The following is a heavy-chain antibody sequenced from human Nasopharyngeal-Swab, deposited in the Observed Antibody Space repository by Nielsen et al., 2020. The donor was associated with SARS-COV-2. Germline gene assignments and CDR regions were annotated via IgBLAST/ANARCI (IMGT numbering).Heavy chain of an antibody. D-gene: IGHD3-10*01. V-gene: IGHV3-48*04. CDR2: ISSSNSTI. Sequence: GESLKISCAASGFTFSSYSMNWVRQAPGKGLEWVSYISSSNSTIYYADSVKGRFTISRDNAKNSLYLQMNSLRAEDTAVYYCARDTEGNFDYWGQGTLVTVSS. CDR1: GFTFSSYS. CDR3: ARDTEGNFDY. J-gene: IGHJ4*02.